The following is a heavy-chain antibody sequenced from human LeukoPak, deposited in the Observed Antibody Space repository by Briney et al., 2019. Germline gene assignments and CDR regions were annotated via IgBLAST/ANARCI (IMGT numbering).Heavy chain of an antibody. CDR3: ARIFIRNGYSSYFDC. J-gene: IGHJ4*02. CDR2: VYQNGTT. D-gene: IGHD5-18*01. V-gene: IGHV4-38-2*02. CDR1: GSSISSGHY. Sequence: SETLSLTCTVSGSSISSGHYWGWVRQPPGAGLEWIGSVYQNGTTYYNPSLKSRVTTSVDMSKNQFSLRLRPVTAADTAVYYCARIFIRNGYSSYFDCWGQGTLVTVSS.